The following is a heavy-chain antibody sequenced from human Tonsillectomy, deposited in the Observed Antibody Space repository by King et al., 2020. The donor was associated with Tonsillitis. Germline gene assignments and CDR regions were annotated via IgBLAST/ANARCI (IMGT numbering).Heavy chain of an antibody. Sequence: VQLVESGAEVKKPGESLRIYCKGSGYSFTSYWFSWVRQKPGKGLEWMGRIDPSDSYIHDSPSFHAHVTISVEKSISTAYLQWSSLKASDTAMYYCARPRGTKMDLGDFDLWGQGTLVTVSS. V-gene: IGHV5-10-1*03. CDR3: ARPRGTKMDLGDFDL. CDR1: GYSFTSYW. D-gene: IGHD1/OR15-1a*01. J-gene: IGHJ4*02. CDR2: IDPSDSYI.